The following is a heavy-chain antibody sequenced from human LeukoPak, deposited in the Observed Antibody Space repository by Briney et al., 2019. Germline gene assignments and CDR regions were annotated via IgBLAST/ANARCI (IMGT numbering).Heavy chain of an antibody. J-gene: IGHJ6*02. CDR3: AAASPKTQYYYYYYGMDV. CDR2: FDPEDGET. CDR1: GYTLTELS. Sequence: GASVKVSCKVSGYTLTELSMHWVRQAPGKGLEWMGGFDPEDGETIYAQKFQGRVTMTEDTSTDTAYMELSSLRSEDTAVYYCAAASPKTQYYYYYYGMDVWGQGTTVTVSS. V-gene: IGHV1-24*01. D-gene: IGHD2-2*01.